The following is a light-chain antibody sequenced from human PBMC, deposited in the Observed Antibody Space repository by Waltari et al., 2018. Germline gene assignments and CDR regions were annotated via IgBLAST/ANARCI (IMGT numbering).Light chain of an antibody. Sequence: QSGLTQPASVSGSPGQSITISCTGTSRDGGNYTPVSWYQQYPGKAPKLMVYEVTKRTSGVSDRCSGSKSGNTASLTIYGLQSEDEADYYCCSYAGLGIYVFGTGTKVTVL. CDR2: EVT. CDR1: SRDGGNYTP. J-gene: IGLJ1*01. V-gene: IGLV2-23*02. CDR3: CSYAGLGIYV.